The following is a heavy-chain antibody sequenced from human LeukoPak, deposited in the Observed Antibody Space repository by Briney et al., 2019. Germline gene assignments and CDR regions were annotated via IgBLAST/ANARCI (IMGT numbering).Heavy chain of an antibody. Sequence: SETLSLTCTVSGGSISSYYWSWIRQPPGKGLEWIGYIYYSGSTNYNPSLKSRVTISVDTSKNQFSLKLSSVTAADTAVYYCAREVGQGDGYNSPYYYYYYMDVWGKGTTVTVSS. J-gene: IGHJ6*03. V-gene: IGHV4-59*12. CDR1: GGSISSYY. D-gene: IGHD5-24*01. CDR3: AREVGQGDGYNSPYYYYYYMDV. CDR2: IYYSGST.